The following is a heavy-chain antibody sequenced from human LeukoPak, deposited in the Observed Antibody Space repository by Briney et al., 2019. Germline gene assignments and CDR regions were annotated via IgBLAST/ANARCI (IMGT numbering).Heavy chain of an antibody. D-gene: IGHD3-22*01. CDR2: VNPTSGGT. CDR3: ARVYYYYDSSGILTLYFDY. Sequence: ASVKVSCKTSGYTFTSYYMHWVRQAPGQGLEWMGWVNPTSGGTNCAQKFQGRVTMTRDTSISTAYMELSRLRPDGTAVYYCARVYYYYDSSGILTLYFDYWGQGTLVTVSS. V-gene: IGHV1-2*02. J-gene: IGHJ4*02. CDR1: GYTFTSYY.